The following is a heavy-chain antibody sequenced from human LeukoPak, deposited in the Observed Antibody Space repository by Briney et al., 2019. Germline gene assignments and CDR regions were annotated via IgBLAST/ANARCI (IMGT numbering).Heavy chain of an antibody. J-gene: IGHJ4*02. CDR1: GFPFSDYY. CDR3: TRVFRIVGATIIDY. Sequence: PGGSLRLSCTASGFPFSDYYIDWVRQAPGKGLEWVGRSRPKANGYTTDYAASVKGRFSISRDDSKNSLDLQMNSLKTEDTAVYYCTRVFRIVGATIIDYWGQGTLVTVSS. D-gene: IGHD1-26*01. CDR2: SRPKANGYTT. V-gene: IGHV3-72*01.